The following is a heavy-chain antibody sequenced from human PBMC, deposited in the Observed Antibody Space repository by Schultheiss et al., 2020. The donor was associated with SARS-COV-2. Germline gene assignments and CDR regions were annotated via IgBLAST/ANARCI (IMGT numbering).Heavy chain of an antibody. CDR3: ARGDCSSTSCYTFGA. CDR2: INPNSGNT. J-gene: IGHJ4*02. CDR1: GYTFTGYY. V-gene: IGHV1-8*02. Sequence: ASVKVSCKASGYTFTGYYMHWVRQAPGQGLEWMGWINPNSGNTGYAQKFQGRVTMTRNTSISTAYMELSRLRSDDTAVYYCARGDCSSTSCYTFGAWGQGTLVTVSS. D-gene: IGHD2-2*02.